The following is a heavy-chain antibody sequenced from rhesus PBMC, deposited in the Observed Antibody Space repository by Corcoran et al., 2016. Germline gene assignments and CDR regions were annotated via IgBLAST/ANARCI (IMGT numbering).Heavy chain of an antibody. CDR1: GGSISSGYDY. V-gene: IGHV4-122*02. CDR2: IDYSGRP. J-gene: IGHJ5-2*02. D-gene: IGHD3-28*01. CDR3: ARYGYYYDSGYYAKR. Sequence: QVQLQESGPGLVKPSETLSLTCAVSGGSISSGYDYWSWIRQPPGKGREGIGTIDYSGRPSHNPTLNRPVTVSEATSKHQFPLKLSSMTAAEAAVYCVARYGYYYDSGYYAKRWGRGVLVTVSS.